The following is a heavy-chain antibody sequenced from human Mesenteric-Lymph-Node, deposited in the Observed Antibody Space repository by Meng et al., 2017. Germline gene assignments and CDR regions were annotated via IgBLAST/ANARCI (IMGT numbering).Heavy chain of an antibody. CDR3: ARAGGSYGSLGWYFDL. J-gene: IGHJ2*01. V-gene: IGHV1-69*06. D-gene: IGHD1-26*01. CDR1: GGTFSSYA. Sequence: SVKVSCKASGGTFSSYAISWVRQAPGQGLEWMGGIIPIFGTANYAQKFQGRVTITADKSTSTAYMELSSLRSEDTAVYYCARAGGSYGSLGWYFDLWGRGTLVTVSS. CDR2: IIPIFGTA.